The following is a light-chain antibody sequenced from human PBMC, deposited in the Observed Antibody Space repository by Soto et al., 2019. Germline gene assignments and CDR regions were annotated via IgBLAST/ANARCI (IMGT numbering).Light chain of an antibody. V-gene: IGLV2-14*01. J-gene: IGLJ1*01. Sequence: QSALTQPASVSGSPGQSITISCTGTASDVGGYNYVSCYQQHPGKAPKLMIHAVSNRPSGISSRFSGSKSGNTASLTISGLQSEDEADYFCCSYTGRTTYVFGTGTKLTVL. CDR2: AVS. CDR3: CSYTGRTTYV. CDR1: ASDVGGYNY.